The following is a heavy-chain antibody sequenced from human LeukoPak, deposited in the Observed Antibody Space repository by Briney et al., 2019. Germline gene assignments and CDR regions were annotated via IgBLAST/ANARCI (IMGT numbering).Heavy chain of an antibody. CDR3: ARSSSYVHDY. D-gene: IGHD6-13*01. CDR2: ISGSGCST. J-gene: IGHJ4*02. V-gene: IGHV3-23*01. Sequence: GVAESLPYAACGFTFHRYSLLGVRQAPGKGLEWVSAISGSGCSTHYADFAKGRFTISRDNSKNTLHLQTKSRIAGHHGGLFCARSSSYVHDYWGQGTLVTVSS. CDR1: GFTFHRYS.